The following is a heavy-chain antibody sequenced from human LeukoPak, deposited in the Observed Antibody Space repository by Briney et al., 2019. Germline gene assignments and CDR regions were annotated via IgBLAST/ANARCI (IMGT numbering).Heavy chain of an antibody. Sequence: PSETLSLTCTVSGGSISSGSYYWSWIRQPAGKGLEWIGRIYTSGGTNYNPSLKSRVTISVDTSKNQFSLKLSSVTAADTAVYYCARAKGYYDSSGYYRYYYYGMDVWGQGTTVTVSS. D-gene: IGHD3-22*01. J-gene: IGHJ6*02. CDR3: ARAKGYYDSSGYYRYYYYGMDV. V-gene: IGHV4-61*02. CDR2: IYTSGGT. CDR1: GGSISSGSYY.